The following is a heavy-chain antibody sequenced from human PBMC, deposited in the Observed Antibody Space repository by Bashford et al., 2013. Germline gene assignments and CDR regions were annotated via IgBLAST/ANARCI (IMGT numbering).Heavy chain of an antibody. D-gene: IGHD6-13*01. CDR3: ARELTYSSSWYISYYYYGMDV. CDR1: GYTFTSYD. J-gene: IGHJ6*02. CDR2: VNPHSTNT. V-gene: IGHV1-8*01. Sequence: VASVKVSCKTSGYTFTSYDINWVRQATGQGLEWMGWVNPHSTNTGYAQKFQGRVTITRDTSASTAYMELSSLRSEDTAVYYCARELTYSSSWYISYYYYGMDVWGQGTTVTVSS.